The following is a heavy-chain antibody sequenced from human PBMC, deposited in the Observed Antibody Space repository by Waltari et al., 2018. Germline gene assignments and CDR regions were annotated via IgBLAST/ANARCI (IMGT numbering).Heavy chain of an antibody. CDR1: GGPISRDSHY. J-gene: IGHJ5*02. V-gene: IGHV4-39*01. Sequence: QLLLQESGPGLVKPSETLPLPCSVSGGPISRDSHYWAWIRQPPGKDLVWYGSIYYRGTTYYNSSLKSRVFISVETSKSQFSLKLRSVTAADTAVYYCARLDIWNGFWFDGWGQGTLVTVSS. CDR2: IYYRGTT. D-gene: IGHD1-20*01. CDR3: ARLDIWNGFWFDG.